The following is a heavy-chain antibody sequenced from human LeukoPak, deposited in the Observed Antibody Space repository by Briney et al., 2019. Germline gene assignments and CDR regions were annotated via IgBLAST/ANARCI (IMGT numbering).Heavy chain of an antibody. CDR2: ISYDGSNK. V-gene: IGHV3-30*03. J-gene: IGHJ4*02. CDR3: ARDDQPYSGSYLFDY. CDR1: GFTFSSYG. D-gene: IGHD1-26*01. Sequence: GGSLRLSCAASGFTFSSYGMSWVRQAPGKGLEWVAVISYDGSNKYYADSVKGRFTISRDNAKNSLYLQMNSLRAEDTAVYYCARDDQPYSGSYLFDYWGQGTLVTVSS.